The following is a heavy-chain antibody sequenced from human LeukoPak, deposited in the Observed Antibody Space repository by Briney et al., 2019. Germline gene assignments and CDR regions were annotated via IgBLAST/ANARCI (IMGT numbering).Heavy chain of an antibody. J-gene: IGHJ4*02. V-gene: IGHV5-10-1*01. Sequence: GESLKISCKGSRYSFTSYWINWVRQMPGKGLEWMGRIDPSDSYTKYSPSFQGHVTISADKSISTAYLQWSSLKASDTAMYYCARQVAFQVDYWGQGTLVTV. CDR2: IDPSDSYT. CDR3: ARQVAFQVDY. CDR1: RYSFTSYW.